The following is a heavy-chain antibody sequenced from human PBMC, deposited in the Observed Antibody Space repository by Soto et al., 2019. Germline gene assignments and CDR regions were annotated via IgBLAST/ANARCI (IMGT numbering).Heavy chain of an antibody. CDR2: INHSRST. V-gene: IGHV4-34*01. Sequence: SETLSLTCAVYGGSFSGYYWSWIRQPPGKGLEWIGEINHSRSTNYNPSLKSRVTISVDTSKNQFSLKLSSVTAADTAVYYCARGSYDFWSGYYAKTPVDYWGQGTLVTVSS. CDR1: GGSFSGYY. D-gene: IGHD3-3*01. CDR3: ARGSYDFWSGYYAKTPVDY. J-gene: IGHJ4*02.